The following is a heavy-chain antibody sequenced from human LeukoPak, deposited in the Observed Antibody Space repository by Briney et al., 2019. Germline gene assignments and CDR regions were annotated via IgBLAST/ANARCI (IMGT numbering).Heavy chain of an antibody. Sequence: GGSLRLSCAASGFTFNSYAMSWVRQAPGKGLEWVSAIRGSGGGTYYADSVKGRYTISRDNSKNTLYLQMNSLRDEDTALYYCAKAGIGVVGYFDYWGQGTLVTVSS. CDR1: GFTFNSYA. CDR3: AKAGIGVVGYFDY. J-gene: IGHJ4*02. CDR2: IRGSGGGT. V-gene: IGHV3-23*01. D-gene: IGHD6-19*01.